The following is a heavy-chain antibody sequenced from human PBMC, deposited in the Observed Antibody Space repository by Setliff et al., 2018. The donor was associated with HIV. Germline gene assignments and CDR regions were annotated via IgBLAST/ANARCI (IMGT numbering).Heavy chain of an antibody. V-gene: IGHV4-4*08. J-gene: IGHJ4*02. CDR1: GGSISSHY. CDR2: IYTSGST. Sequence: SETLSLTCTVSGGSISSHYWSWIRQPPGKGLEWIGHIYTSGSTNYNPSLKSRVTMSVGTSKNQFSLKLNSVTAADTAVYYCARESTTLNPPIPFDCWGQGTLVTVSS. CDR3: ARESTTLNPPIPFDC. D-gene: IGHD1-1*01.